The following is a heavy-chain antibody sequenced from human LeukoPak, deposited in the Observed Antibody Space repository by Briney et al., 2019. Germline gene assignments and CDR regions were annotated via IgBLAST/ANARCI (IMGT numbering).Heavy chain of an antibody. D-gene: IGHD5-12*01. V-gene: IGHV1-69*06. Sequence: ASVKVSCKASGGTFSSYAISWVRQAPGQGLEWMGGIIPIFGTANYAQKFQGRVTITADKSTSTAYMELRSLRSDDTAVYYCARDDSGYDSHWGQGTLVTVSS. CDR1: GGTFSSYA. CDR2: IIPIFGTA. J-gene: IGHJ4*02. CDR3: ARDDSGYDSH.